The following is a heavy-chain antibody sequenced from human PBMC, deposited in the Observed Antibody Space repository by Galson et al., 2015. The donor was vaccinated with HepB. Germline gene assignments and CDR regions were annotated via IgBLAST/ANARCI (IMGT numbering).Heavy chain of an antibody. Sequence: CKASGGTFSSYAISWVRQAPGQGLEWMGGIIPIFGTANYAQKFQGRVTITADESTSTAYMELSSLRSEDTAVYYCARDTWLVGSFDYWGQGTLVTVSS. J-gene: IGHJ4*02. D-gene: IGHD6-19*01. CDR1: GGTFSSYA. CDR2: IIPIFGTA. V-gene: IGHV1-69*01. CDR3: ARDTWLVGSFDY.